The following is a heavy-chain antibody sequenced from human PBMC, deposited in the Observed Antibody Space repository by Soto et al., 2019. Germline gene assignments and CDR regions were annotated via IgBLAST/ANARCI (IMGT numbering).Heavy chain of an antibody. CDR2: VSAGGDMT. V-gene: IGHV3-23*01. D-gene: IGHD2-15*01. J-gene: IGHJ6*02. CDR1: GFTFSSYA. Sequence: DVQLLESGGHLVQPGGSLRLSCAASGFTFSSYAMSWVRQAPGKGLEWVSSVSAGGDMTYYSDSVKGRFTISRDNSNNALFLHVNSLRIEDTALYYCARGDRGGSVSPASYYYSGLDVWGQGTTVTVS. CDR3: ARGDRGGSVSPASYYYSGLDV.